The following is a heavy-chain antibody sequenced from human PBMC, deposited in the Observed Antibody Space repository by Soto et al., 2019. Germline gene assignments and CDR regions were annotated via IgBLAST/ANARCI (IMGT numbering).Heavy chain of an antibody. CDR1: GGSISSGGYS. Sequence: PSETLSLTCAVSGGSISSGGYSWSWIRQPPGKGLEWIGYIYHSGSTYYNPSLKSRVTISVDRSKNQFSLKLSSVTAADTAVYYCARATRKSITGATRNPNNWFDPWGQGTLVTVSS. CDR2: IYHSGST. V-gene: IGHV4-30-2*01. CDR3: ARATRKSITGATRNPNNWFDP. D-gene: IGHD1-20*01. J-gene: IGHJ5*02.